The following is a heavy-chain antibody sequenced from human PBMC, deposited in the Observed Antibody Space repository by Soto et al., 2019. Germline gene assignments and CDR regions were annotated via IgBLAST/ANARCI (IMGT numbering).Heavy chain of an antibody. J-gene: IGHJ4*02. CDR3: ARDDSSSRSFDY. V-gene: IGHV1-3*01. Sequence: ASVKVSCKASGYTFRIYAIHWVRQAPGHSLEWMGWIIPGSGDTKYSQRFQGRVTITWDTSASTAYMELSSLRFEDTADYFCARDDSSSRSFDYWGQGTRVTVSS. D-gene: IGHD6-6*01. CDR1: GYTFRIYA. CDR2: IIPGSGDT.